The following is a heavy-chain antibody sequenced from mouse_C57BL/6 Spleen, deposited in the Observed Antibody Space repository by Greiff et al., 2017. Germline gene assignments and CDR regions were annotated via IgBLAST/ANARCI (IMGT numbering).Heavy chain of an antibody. J-gene: IGHJ2*01. CDR1: GYTFTDYY. Sequence: QVQLQQSGAELVRPGASVKLSCKASGYTFTDYYINWVKQRPGQGLEWIARIYPGSGNTYYNEKFKGKATLTAEKSSSTAYMQLSSLTSEDSAVYFCARGNYGSSPFDYWGQGTTLTVSS. CDR3: ARGNYGSSPFDY. D-gene: IGHD1-1*01. V-gene: IGHV1-76*01. CDR2: IYPGSGNT.